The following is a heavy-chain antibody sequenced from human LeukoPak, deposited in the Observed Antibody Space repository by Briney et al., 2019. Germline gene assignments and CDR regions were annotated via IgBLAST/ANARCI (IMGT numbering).Heavy chain of an antibody. V-gene: IGHV3-30*18. CDR3: AKGSSGSYRGGGDY. CDR1: GFTFSSYA. CDR2: ISYDGSNK. Sequence: GGSLRLSCAASGFTFSSYAMSWVRQAPGKGLEWVAVISYDGSNKYYADSVKGRFTISRDNSKNTLYLQMNSLRAEDTAVYYCAKGSSGSYRGGGDYWGQGTLVTVSS. J-gene: IGHJ4*02. D-gene: IGHD1-26*01.